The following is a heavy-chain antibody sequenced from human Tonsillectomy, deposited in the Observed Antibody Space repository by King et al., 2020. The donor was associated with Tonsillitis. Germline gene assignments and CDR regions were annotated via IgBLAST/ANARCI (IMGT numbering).Heavy chain of an antibody. CDR3: ARHFVDGATTSWFDP. Sequence: VQLVESGAEVKKPGESLKISCKGSGYSFTKYWIGWVSQMPGKVLEWMGIIYTGDSDTRYSPSFQGQVTITTDKSISTVFLQWGSLKASDTAMYYCARHFVDGATTSWFDPWGQGTLVTVSS. J-gene: IGHJ5*02. CDR1: GYSFTKYW. V-gene: IGHV5-51*01. D-gene: IGHD1-26*01. CDR2: IYTGDSDT.